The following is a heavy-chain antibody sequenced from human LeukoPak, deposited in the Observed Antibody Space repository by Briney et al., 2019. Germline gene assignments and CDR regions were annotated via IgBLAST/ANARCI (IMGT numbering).Heavy chain of an antibody. J-gene: IGHJ1*01. CDR1: GYSISDAYY. V-gene: IGHV4-38-2*02. D-gene: IGHD6-13*01. CDR3: AKVASSWYWDDN. CDR2: LFYGETM. Sequence: PSETLSLTCTVSGYSISDAYYWGWIRQPPGKGLEWIGSLFYGETMYYNPSLESRVTISVDPSKNQFSLKMTSVTAADTAVYYCAKVASSWYWDDNWGQGTLVTVSS.